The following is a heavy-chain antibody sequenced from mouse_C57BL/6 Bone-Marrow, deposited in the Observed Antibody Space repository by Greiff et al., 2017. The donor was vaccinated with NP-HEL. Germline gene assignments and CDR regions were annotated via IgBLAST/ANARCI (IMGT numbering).Heavy chain of an antibody. Sequence: VQLQQSGAELARPGASVKMSCKASGYTFTSYTMHWVNQRPGQGLEWIGYINPSSGYTKYNQKFKDKATLTADKSSSTAYMQLSSLTSEDSAVYYCARWGNYEVSWFAYWGQGTLVTVSA. D-gene: IGHD2-1*01. J-gene: IGHJ3*01. CDR3: ARWGNYEVSWFAY. V-gene: IGHV1-4*01. CDR1: GYTFTSYT. CDR2: INPSSGYT.